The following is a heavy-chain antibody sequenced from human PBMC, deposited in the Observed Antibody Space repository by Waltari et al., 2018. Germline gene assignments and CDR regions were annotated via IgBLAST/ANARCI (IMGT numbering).Heavy chain of an antibody. Sequence: VQLVESGGGVVQPGRSLRLSWAASGFHFSSYGMHCVRQAPGTGMEWVAVIWYDGSNKYYADSVKGRFTISRDNSKNTLYLQMNSLRAEDTAVYYCARRLYGDYSIDYWGQGTLVTVSS. D-gene: IGHD4-17*01. V-gene: IGHV3-33*01. J-gene: IGHJ4*02. CDR3: ARRLYGDYSIDY. CDR2: IWYDGSNK. CDR1: GFHFSSYG.